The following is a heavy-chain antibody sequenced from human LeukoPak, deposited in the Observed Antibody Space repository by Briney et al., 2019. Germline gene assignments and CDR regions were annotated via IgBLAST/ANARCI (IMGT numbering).Heavy chain of an antibody. CDR3: ARVRHVDPPYSYGAMGSTGFDY. CDR1: GFTFSSYA. J-gene: IGHJ4*02. CDR2: ISSSSSYI. V-gene: IGHV3-21*01. Sequence: PGGSLRLSCAASGFTFSSYAMNWVRQAPGKGLEWVSSISSSSSYIYYADSVKGRFTISRDNAKNSLYLQMNSLRAEDTAVYYCARVRHVDPPYSYGAMGSTGFDYWGQGTLVTVSS. D-gene: IGHD5-18*01.